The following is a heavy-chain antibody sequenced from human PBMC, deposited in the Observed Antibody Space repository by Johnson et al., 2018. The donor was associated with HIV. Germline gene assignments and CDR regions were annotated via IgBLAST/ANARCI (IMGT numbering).Heavy chain of an antibody. D-gene: IGHD3-22*01. CDR3: AKTLFEGGYYLRQDALHI. V-gene: IGHV3-74*02. Sequence: VQLVESGGGVVQPGESLRLSCEASGFTFSSYWMHWFRQAPGNGLVWVSHTNSDGTSTSYADSVKGRFTISRDNSKNTSYLQMNSLRAEDTAQYYCAKTLFEGGYYLRQDALHIWGQGTVVTVS. CDR1: GFTFSSYW. J-gene: IGHJ3*02. CDR2: TNSDGTST.